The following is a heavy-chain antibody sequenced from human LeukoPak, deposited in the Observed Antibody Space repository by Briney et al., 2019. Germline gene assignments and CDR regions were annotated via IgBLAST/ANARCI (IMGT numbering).Heavy chain of an antibody. CDR2: IYSSGST. J-gene: IGHJ4*02. V-gene: IGHV4-4*07. Sequence: SETLSLTCTVSGGSINSYHWNWIRQPAGKGLEWIGRIYSSGSTNYNPSLKSRVTMSVDTSKNQLSLKLSSVTAADTAVYYCARVVAAAVDYWGQGTLVTVSS. CDR3: ARVVAAAVDY. CDR1: GGSINSYH. D-gene: IGHD6-13*01.